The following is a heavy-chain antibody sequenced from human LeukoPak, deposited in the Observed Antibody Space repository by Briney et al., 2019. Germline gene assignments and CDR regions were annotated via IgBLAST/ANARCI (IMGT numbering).Heavy chain of an antibody. CDR1: GFTFSNYA. V-gene: IGHV3-23*01. D-gene: IGHD6-19*01. CDR2: ISGDGSGT. CDR3: AKTSEQWPPRHYYYYYMDA. J-gene: IGHJ6*03. Sequence: GGSLRLSCVASGFTFSNYAMTWVRQAPGKGLEWVSSISGDGSGTYYADSVKGRFTISRDNSKNTLFLQMDSLRAEDTAVYYCAKTSEQWPPRHYYYYYMDAWGKGTTVTVSS.